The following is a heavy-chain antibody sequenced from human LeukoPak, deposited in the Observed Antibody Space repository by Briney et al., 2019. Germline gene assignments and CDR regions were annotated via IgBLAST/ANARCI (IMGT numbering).Heavy chain of an antibody. CDR1: RFTFSNYG. D-gene: IGHD3-22*01. J-gene: IGHJ4*02. CDR2: VWYDGSNK. CDR3: ARGRGYDSGTYNYAFSDY. Sequence: GGSLRLSCAESRFTFSNYGMHWVRQAPGKGLEWVAVVWYDGSNKYYADSVKGRFTISRDNSKNTLYLQMNSLRAEDTAVYYCARGRGYDSGTYNYAFSDYWGQGTLVTVSS. V-gene: IGHV3-33*01.